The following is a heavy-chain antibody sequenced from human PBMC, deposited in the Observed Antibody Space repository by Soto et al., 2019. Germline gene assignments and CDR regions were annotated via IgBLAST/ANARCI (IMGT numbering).Heavy chain of an antibody. CDR2: INHSGRT. CDR1: GGSFSGFY. V-gene: IGHV4-34*01. J-gene: IGHJ6*02. D-gene: IGHD6-13*01. Sequence: NPSETLSLTCAVSGGSFSGFYWSWIRQPPGKGLEWIGEINHSGRTNYNPFLKSRVTISVDTSKNQFSLKLKSVTAADTAVYYCARYPVAAGRPYYQYYDLDVWGQGTTVTVSS. CDR3: ARYPVAAGRPYYQYYDLDV.